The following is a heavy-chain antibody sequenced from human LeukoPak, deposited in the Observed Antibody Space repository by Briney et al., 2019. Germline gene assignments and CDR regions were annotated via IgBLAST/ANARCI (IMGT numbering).Heavy chain of an antibody. V-gene: IGHV3-30-3*01. CDR1: GFTFSSYA. D-gene: IGHD6-13*01. J-gene: IGHJ4*02. Sequence: GGSLRLSCAASGFTFSSYAMHWVRQAPGKGLEWVAVISYDGSNKYYADSVKGRFTISRDNSKNTLYLQMNSLRAEDTAVYYCARTGKYSSSWVSPFDYWGQGTLVTVSS. CDR3: ARTGKYSSSWVSPFDY. CDR2: ISYDGSNK.